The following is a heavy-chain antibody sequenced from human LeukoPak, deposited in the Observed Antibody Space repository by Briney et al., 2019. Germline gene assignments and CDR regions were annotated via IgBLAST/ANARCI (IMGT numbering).Heavy chain of an antibody. J-gene: IGHJ4*02. CDR3: ARASSSSWYTGYYFDY. D-gene: IGHD6-13*01. CDR1: GFTVSSNY. Sequence: GGSLRLSCAASGFTVSSNYMSWVRQAPGKGLDGVSVIYSGGSTYYADSVKGRFTISRDNSKNTLYLQMNSLRAEDTAVYYCARASSSSWYTGYYFDYWGQGTLVTVSS. V-gene: IGHV3-53*01. CDR2: IYSGGST.